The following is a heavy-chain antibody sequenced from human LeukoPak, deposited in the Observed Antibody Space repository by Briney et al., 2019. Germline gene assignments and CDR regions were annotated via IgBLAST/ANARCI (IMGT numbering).Heavy chain of an antibody. CDR3: ARARGPYSSGWYAY. V-gene: IGHV4-59*01. D-gene: IGHD6-19*01. CDR1: GGSFSSYY. CDR2: IYYSGST. J-gene: IGHJ4*02. Sequence: PSETLSLTCTVSGGSFSSYYWSWIRQPPGKGLEWIGYIYYSGSTNYNPSLKSRVTISVDTSKNQFSLKLSSVTAADTAVYYCARARGPYSSGWYAYWGQGTLVTVSS.